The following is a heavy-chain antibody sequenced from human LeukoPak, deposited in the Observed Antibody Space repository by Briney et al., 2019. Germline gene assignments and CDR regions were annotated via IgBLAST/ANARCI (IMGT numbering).Heavy chain of an antibody. Sequence: SETLSLTCTGSGGSISSSTYYWGWIRQPPGKGLEWFGSIYYSGTTYYNPSLKSRVTISVDMSKNQFSLKLSSVTAADTAVYYCARQDNYYFDYWGQGILVTVSS. CDR1: GGSISSSTYY. CDR2: IYYSGTT. V-gene: IGHV4-39*01. D-gene: IGHD1-20*01. CDR3: ARQDNYYFDY. J-gene: IGHJ4*02.